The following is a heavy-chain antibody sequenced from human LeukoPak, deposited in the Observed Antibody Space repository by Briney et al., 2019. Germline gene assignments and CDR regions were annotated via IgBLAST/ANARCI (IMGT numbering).Heavy chain of an antibody. CDR3: ARDSGSWYRFDY. CDR1: GGSISSYY. D-gene: IGHD6-13*01. Sequence: SETLSLTCTVSGGSISSYYWSWIRQHPGKGLEWIGYIYYSGSTYYNPSLKSRVTISVDTSKNQFSLKLSSVTAADTAVYYCARDSGSWYRFDYWGQGTLVTVSS. CDR2: IYYSGST. J-gene: IGHJ4*02. V-gene: IGHV4-59*06.